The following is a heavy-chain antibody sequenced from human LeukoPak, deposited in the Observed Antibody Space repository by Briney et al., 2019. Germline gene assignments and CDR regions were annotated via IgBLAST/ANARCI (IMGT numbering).Heavy chain of an antibody. V-gene: IGHV1-46*01. CDR1: GYTFTSYY. Sequence: ASVKVSCKASGYTFTSYYMHWVRQAPGQGLEWMGIINPSGGSTSYAQKFQGRVTMTRDTSTSTVYMELSSMGSEDTAVYYCARQMATRLYYFDYWGQGTLVTVSS. CDR3: ARQMATRLYYFDY. D-gene: IGHD5-24*01. CDR2: INPSGGST. J-gene: IGHJ4*02.